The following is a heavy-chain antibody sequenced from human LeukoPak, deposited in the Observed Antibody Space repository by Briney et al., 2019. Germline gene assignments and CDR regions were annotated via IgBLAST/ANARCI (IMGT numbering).Heavy chain of an antibody. CDR1: GGSIRITKSY. CDR3: AGQRARFGEWAFDD. Sequence: SETLSLTCTDSGGSIRITKSYWACIRQSPGTGLEWLGSINDGGHTYYNPSLQSRVTISVDTSKNRFSLRLSSVTAADTAVYYFAGQRARFGEWAFDDWGQGTLVTVSS. CDR2: INDGGHT. V-gene: IGHV4-39*01. J-gene: IGHJ4*02. D-gene: IGHD3-10*01.